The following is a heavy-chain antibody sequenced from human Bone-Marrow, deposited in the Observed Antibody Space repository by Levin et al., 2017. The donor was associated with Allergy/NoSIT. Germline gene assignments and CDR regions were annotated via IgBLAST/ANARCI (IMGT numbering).Heavy chain of an antibody. CDR3: TTDGGNSGH. V-gene: IGHV3-15*01. CDR1: GFTFTNAW. D-gene: IGHD2-15*01. J-gene: IGHJ4*02. CDR2: VRVKADGVTR. Sequence: PGGSLRLSCAVSGFTFTNAWMSWVRQAPRKGLEWVGRVRVKADGVTRDYAAPVKGRFTISGDPSKNTLYLHMNSLQSEDTGIYYCTTDGGNSGHWGQGTLVTVSS.